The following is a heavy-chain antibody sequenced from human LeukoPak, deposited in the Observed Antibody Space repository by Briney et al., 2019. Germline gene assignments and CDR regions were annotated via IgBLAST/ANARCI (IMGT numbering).Heavy chain of an antibody. D-gene: IGHD7-27*01. CDR2: IKRKTDGGTT. J-gene: IGHJ4*02. CDR1: GFTFSDAW. V-gene: IGHV3-15*07. Sequence: GGSLRLSCAASGFTFSDAWMNWVRQAPGKGLEWVGRIKRKTDGGTTDYAAPVKGRFTISRDVSKNTLYLQMNSLKTEDTAVYYCTTGNWGPYWGQGTLVTVSS. CDR3: TTGNWGPY.